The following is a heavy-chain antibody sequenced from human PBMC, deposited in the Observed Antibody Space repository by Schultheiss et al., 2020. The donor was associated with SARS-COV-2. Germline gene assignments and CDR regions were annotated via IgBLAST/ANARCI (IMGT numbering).Heavy chain of an antibody. D-gene: IGHD4-23*01. CDR3: ARDRDYGGNSAFGY. J-gene: IGHJ4*02. CDR2: ISSSSSTI. CDR1: GFTFSSYS. V-gene: IGHV3-48*01. Sequence: GESLKISCAASGFTFSSYSMNWVRQAPGKGLEWVSYISSSSSTIYYADSVKGRFTISRDNAKNSLYLQMNSLRAEDTAVYYCARDRDYGGNSAFGYWGQGTLVTVSS.